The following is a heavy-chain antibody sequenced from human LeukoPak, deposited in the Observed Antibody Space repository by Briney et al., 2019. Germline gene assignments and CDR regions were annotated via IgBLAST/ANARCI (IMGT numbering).Heavy chain of an antibody. CDR3: ARDLGRAAAGKELDY. CDR1: GGTFSSYA. Sequence: SVKVSCKASGGTFSSYAISWMRQAPGQGLEWMGRIIPIFGTANYAQKFQGRVTITTDESTSTAYMELSSLRSEDTAVYYCARDLGRAAAGKELDYWGQGTLVTVSS. CDR2: IIPIFGTA. V-gene: IGHV1-69*05. D-gene: IGHD6-13*01. J-gene: IGHJ4*02.